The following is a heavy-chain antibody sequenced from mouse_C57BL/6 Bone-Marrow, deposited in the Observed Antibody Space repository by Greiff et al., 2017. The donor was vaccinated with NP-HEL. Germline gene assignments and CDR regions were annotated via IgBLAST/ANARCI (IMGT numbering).Heavy chain of an antibody. CDR2: IDPNSGGT. J-gene: IGHJ3*01. V-gene: IGHV1-72*01. Sequence: QVQLKQPGAELVKPGASVKLSCKASGYTFTSYWMHWVKQRPGRGLEWIGRIDPNSGGTKYNEKFKSKATLTVDKPSSTAYMQLSSLTSEDSAVYYCARDDGYYPWFAYWGQGTLVTVSA. D-gene: IGHD2-3*01. CDR3: ARDDGYYPWFAY. CDR1: GYTFTSYW.